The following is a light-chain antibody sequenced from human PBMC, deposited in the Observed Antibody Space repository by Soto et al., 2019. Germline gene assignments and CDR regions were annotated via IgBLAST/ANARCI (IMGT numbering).Light chain of an antibody. V-gene: IGLV2-14*01. CDR3: CSYAGDKTYV. CDR2: EIY. CDR1: SSDVGAYNY. J-gene: IGLJ1*01. Sequence: QSALTQPASVSGSPGQSITISCTGTSSDVGAYNYVSWYQHHPGKGPKLMVYEIYNRPSGVSNRFSGSQPGNTASLTVSGLQAEDEADYYCCSYAGDKTYVFGSGTKVTVL.